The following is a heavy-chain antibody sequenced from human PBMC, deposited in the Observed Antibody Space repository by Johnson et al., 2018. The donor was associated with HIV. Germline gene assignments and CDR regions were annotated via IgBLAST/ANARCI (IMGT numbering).Heavy chain of an antibody. CDR3: ARAGSSPAANDAFDI. Sequence: VQLVESGGGLVQPGGSLRLSCAASGFTFSSYDMHWVRQATGKGLEWVSAIGTAGDKYYPGPVKGRFTISRENAKNSLYLQMNSLRAGDTAVYYCARAGSSPAANDAFDIWGQGTMVTVSS. J-gene: IGHJ3*02. CDR1: GFTFSSYD. CDR2: IGTAGDK. D-gene: IGHD6-13*01. V-gene: IGHV3-13*01.